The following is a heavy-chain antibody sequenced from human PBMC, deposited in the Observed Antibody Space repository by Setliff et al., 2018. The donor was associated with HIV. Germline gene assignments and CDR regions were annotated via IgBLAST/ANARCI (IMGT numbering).Heavy chain of an antibody. Sequence: GGSLRLSCAASGFTFSSYSMNWVRQAPGKGLEWVSSISSSSSYIYYADSVKGRFTISRDNAKNSLYLQMNSLRAEDTAVYYCARYALAVPGYHNAFDIWGQGTMVTVSS. CDR2: ISSSSSYI. J-gene: IGHJ3*02. CDR3: ARYALAVPGYHNAFDI. D-gene: IGHD6-19*01. CDR1: GFTFSSYS. V-gene: IGHV3-21*01.